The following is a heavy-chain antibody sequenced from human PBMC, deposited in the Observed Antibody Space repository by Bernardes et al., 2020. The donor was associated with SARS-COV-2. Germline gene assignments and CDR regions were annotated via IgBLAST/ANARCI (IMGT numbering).Heavy chain of an antibody. V-gene: IGHV1-18*01. CDR3: ARSDGYEIFGVVIHAPRFDP. Sequence: ASEKVSCKASGYTFTSYGISWVRQAPGQGLEWMGWISAYNGNTNYAQKLQGRVTMTTDTSTSTAYMELRSLRSDDTAVYYCARSDGYEIFGVVIHAPRFDPWGQGTLVTVSS. D-gene: IGHD3-3*01. CDR1: GYTFTSYG. CDR2: ISAYNGNT. J-gene: IGHJ5*02.